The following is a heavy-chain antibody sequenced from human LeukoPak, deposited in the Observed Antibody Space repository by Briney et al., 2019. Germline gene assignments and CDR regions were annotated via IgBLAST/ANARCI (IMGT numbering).Heavy chain of an antibody. V-gene: IGHV4-34*01. D-gene: IGHD3-22*01. CDR1: GCTFSGYY. Sequence: SETLSLTCAAYGCTFSGYYWRWIRQPPGKGLEWIGEINHSGSTNYNPSLKSRVTISVETSKTQCSLKLSFVTAADTAVYYCARTRIGRFDPWGQGTLVTVSS. CDR2: INHSGST. J-gene: IGHJ5*02. CDR3: ARTRIGRFDP.